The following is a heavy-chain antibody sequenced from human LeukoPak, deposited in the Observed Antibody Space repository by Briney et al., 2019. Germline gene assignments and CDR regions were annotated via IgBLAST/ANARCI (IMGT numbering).Heavy chain of an antibody. J-gene: IGHJ4*02. V-gene: IGHV3-53*05. CDR1: GFTVSSNY. CDR2: IYSGGST. D-gene: IGHD3-22*01. CDR3: ASIYSSGYYLDY. Sequence: GGSLRLSCAASGFTVSSNYMSWVRQAPGKGLEWVSVIYSGGSTYYADSVKGRFTISRDNSKNTPYLQMNSLRAEDTAVYYCASIYSSGYYLDYWGQGTLVTVSS.